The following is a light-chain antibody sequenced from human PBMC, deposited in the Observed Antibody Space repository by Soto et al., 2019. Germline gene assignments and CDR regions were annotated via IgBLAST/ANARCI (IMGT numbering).Light chain of an antibody. J-gene: IGKJ2*01. Sequence: EIVMTQSPATLSVSPGERATLSCRASQSVSSNLAWYQQKPGQAPRLLIYGASTRATGIPARFSGSGSGTDFTLTISRLEPEDFAVYFCQQYGRSPMFTFGRGTELEIK. CDR2: GAS. CDR1: QSVSSN. CDR3: QQYGRSPMFT. V-gene: IGKV3-15*01.